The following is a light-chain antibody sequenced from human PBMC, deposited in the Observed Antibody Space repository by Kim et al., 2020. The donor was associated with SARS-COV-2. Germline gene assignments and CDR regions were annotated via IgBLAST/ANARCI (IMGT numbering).Light chain of an antibody. CDR3: QQYHSFSPWT. CDR1: QSISSW. CDR2: KAS. Sequence: DIQMTQSPSTLSASVGDRVTITCRASQSISSWLAWYQQKPGKAPKVLIYKASSLESGVPSRFSGSGSGTEFTLTISSLQPDDFATYYCQQYHSFSPWTFDQGTKVDIK. V-gene: IGKV1-5*03. J-gene: IGKJ1*01.